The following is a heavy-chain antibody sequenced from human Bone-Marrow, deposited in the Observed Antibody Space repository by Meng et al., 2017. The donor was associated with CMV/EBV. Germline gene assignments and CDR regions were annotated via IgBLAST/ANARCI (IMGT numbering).Heavy chain of an antibody. CDR1: GGSISSSSYY. Sequence: GSLRLSCTVSGGSISSSSYYWGWIRQPPGKGLEWIGSMYYTGSTYHNPSLKSRVTISVDKSKNQFSLKLSSVTAADTAVYYCARVYGSGSYYWFDPWGQGTLVTVSS. CDR3: ARVYGSGSYYWFDP. CDR2: MYYTGST. J-gene: IGHJ5*02. V-gene: IGHV4-39*07. D-gene: IGHD3-10*01.